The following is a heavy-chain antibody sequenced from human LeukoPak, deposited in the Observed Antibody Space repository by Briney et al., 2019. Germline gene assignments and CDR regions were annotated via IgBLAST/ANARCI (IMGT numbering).Heavy chain of an antibody. CDR2: INPNSGGT. J-gene: IGHJ5*02. CDR3: ARMGPGYCSSTSCYPWFDP. V-gene: IGHV1-2*02. CDR1: GYTFTGYY. Sequence: ASVKVSCKASGYTFTGYYMHWVRQAPGQGLEWIGWINPNSGGTNYAQKFQGRVTMTRDTSISTAYMELSRLRSDDTAVYYCARMGPGYCSSTSCYPWFDPWGQGALVTVSS. D-gene: IGHD2-2*01.